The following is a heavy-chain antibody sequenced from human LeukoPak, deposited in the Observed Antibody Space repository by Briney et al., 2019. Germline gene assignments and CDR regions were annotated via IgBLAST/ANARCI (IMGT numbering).Heavy chain of an antibody. J-gene: IGHJ4*02. Sequence: GGSLRLSCAASGFTFSSYGMHWVRQAPGKRLEWVAVISYDGSNKYYADSVKGRFTISRDNSKNTLYLQMNSLRAEDTAVYYCAKDKGKLYYGSGSYGLDYWGQGTLSPSPQ. V-gene: IGHV3-30*18. CDR3: AKDKGKLYYGSGSYGLDY. D-gene: IGHD3-10*01. CDR1: GFTFSSYG. CDR2: ISYDGSNK.